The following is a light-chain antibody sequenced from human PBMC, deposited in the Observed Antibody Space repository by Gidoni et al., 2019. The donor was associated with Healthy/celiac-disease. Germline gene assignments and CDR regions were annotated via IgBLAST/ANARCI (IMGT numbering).Light chain of an antibody. V-gene: IGKV1-39*01. CDR3: QPSYSTPYT. Sequence: DIQMTQSPSSLSASVGDRVTITCRASQSISSYLNWYQQKPGKAPKLLLYAASSLPSGVPSRFSVRGSGTDFTLTISSLQPEDFATYYCQPSYSTPYTFGQGTKLEIK. J-gene: IGKJ2*01. CDR2: AAS. CDR1: QSISSY.